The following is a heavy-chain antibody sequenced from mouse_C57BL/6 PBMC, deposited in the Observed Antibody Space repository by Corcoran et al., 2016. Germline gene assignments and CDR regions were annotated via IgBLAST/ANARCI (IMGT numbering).Heavy chain of an antibody. J-gene: IGHJ3*01. Sequence: EVQLQQSGPELVKPGASVKISCKASGYTFTDYYMNWVKQSHGKSLEWIGDINPNNGVTSYNQKFKGKATLTVDKSSSTAYMELRSLTSEDSAVYYCARDYSSGWGQGTLVTVSA. V-gene: IGHV1-26*01. CDR2: INPNNGVT. D-gene: IGHD3-2*02. CDR3: ARDYSSG. CDR1: GYTFTDYY.